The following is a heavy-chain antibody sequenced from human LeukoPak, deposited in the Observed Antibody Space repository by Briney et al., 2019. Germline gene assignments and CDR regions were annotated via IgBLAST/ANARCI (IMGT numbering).Heavy chain of an antibody. CDR3: ARSASVPAAISFSDYYYYYMDV. V-gene: IGHV1-18*01. D-gene: IGHD2-2*02. Sequence: ASVKVSCKASGYTFTSYGISWVRQAPGQGLEWMGWISAYNGNTNYAQKLQGRVTMTTDTSTSTAYMELRSLRSDDTAVYYCARSASVPAAISFSDYYYYYMDVWGKGTTVTVSS. CDR1: GYTFTSYG. CDR2: ISAYNGNT. J-gene: IGHJ6*03.